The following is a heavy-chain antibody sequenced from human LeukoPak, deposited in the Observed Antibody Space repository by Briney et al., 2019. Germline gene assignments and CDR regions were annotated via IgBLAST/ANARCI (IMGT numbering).Heavy chain of an antibody. J-gene: IGHJ4*02. D-gene: IGHD5-18*01. V-gene: IGHV4-4*07. Sequence: SETLSLTCTVSGGSISSYYWSWIRQPAGKGLEWIGRIYTSGSTNYNPSLKSRVTISVDTSKNQFSLKLSSVTAADTAVYYCARGPPRGVRGYSYGYQFDYWGQGTLVTVSS. CDR3: ARGPPRGVRGYSYGYQFDY. CDR2: IYTSGST. CDR1: GGSISSYY.